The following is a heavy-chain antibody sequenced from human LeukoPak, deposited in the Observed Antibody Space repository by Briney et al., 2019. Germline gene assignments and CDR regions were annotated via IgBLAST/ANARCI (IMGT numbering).Heavy chain of an antibody. V-gene: IGHV4-30-4*01. D-gene: IGHD3-22*01. J-gene: IGHJ4*02. Sequence: SETLSLTCTVSGGSISSGDYYWSWIRQPPGKGLEWLGYIYYSGSTYYNPSIKSRVTISVDTSKNQFSLKLSSVTAADTAVYYCARGGSYYYDSSGYYEDYWGQGTLVTVSS. CDR2: IYYSGST. CDR1: GGSISSGDYY. CDR3: ARGGSYYYDSSGYYEDY.